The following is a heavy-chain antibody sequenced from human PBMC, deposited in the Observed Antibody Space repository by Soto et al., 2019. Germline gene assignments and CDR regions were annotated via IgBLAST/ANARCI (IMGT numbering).Heavy chain of an antibody. CDR1: EFTFNIFD. V-gene: IGHV3-23*01. D-gene: IGHD5-12*01. CDR3: VKGGWLDY. J-gene: IGHJ4*02. Sequence: EVHLLESGGGWVQPGGSLRLSCAASEFTFNIFDRSWVRQAPGKGLEWVSMISDSGDRTYYAGSVRGRFTMSRDNSKNTVYLQMDSLRAEDTAIYYCVKGGWLDYWGQGTLVTVSS. CDR2: ISDSGDRT.